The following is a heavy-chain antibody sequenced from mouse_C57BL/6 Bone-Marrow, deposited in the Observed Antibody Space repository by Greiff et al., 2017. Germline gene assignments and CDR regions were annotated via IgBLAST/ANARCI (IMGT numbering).Heavy chain of an antibody. CDR3: ARHSLWYFGGDY. J-gene: IGHJ4*01. CDR2: ISGGGGNT. Sequence: EVQRVESGGGLVKPGGSLKLSCAASGFTFSSYTMSWVRQTPEKRLEWVATISGGGGNTYYPDSVKGRFTISRDNAKNTLYLQMSSLRSEDTALYYCARHSLWYFGGDYWGQGTSVTVSS. V-gene: IGHV5-9*01. CDR1: GFTFSSYT. D-gene: IGHD2-1*01.